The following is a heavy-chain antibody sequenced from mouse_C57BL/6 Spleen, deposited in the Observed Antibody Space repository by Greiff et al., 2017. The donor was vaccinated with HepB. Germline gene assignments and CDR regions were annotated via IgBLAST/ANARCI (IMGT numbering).Heavy chain of an antibody. D-gene: IGHD2-1*01. V-gene: IGHV5-6*01. CDR2: ISSGGSYT. CDR1: GFTFSSYG. Sequence: DVQLVESGGDLVKPGGSLKLSCAASGFTFSSYGMSWVRQTPDKRLEWVATISSGGSYTYYPDSVKGRFTISRDNAKNTLYLQMSSLKSEDTAMYYCARHEGNYGTYAMDYWGQGTSVTVSS. J-gene: IGHJ4*01. CDR3: ARHEGNYGTYAMDY.